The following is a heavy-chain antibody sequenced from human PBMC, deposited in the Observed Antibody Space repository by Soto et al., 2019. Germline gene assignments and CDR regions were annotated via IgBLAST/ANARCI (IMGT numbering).Heavy chain of an antibody. Sequence: PGGSLRVSCEASGFTFSGYAMTWVRQAPGKGLEWVSTISGTGGSTYYADSVMGRFTISRDNSKNTLYLQMNSLRAEDTAVFYCAKGESLSSSWSWFDYWGQETLVTVSS. CDR3: AKGESLSSSWSWFDY. CDR1: GFTFSGYA. D-gene: IGHD6-13*01. CDR2: ISGTGGST. J-gene: IGHJ4*02. V-gene: IGHV3-23*01.